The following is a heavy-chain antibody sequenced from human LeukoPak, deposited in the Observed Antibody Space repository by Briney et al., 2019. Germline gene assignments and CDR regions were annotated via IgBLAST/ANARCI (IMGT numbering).Heavy chain of an antibody. Sequence: SETLSLTCTVSAGSISSSSYSWVWIRPPPGKGLVWIGSIYYSGSTYYNPSLKSRVTISVDTSKTQFSLKLSSVTAADTAVYYCARHVRKRGIAVAGSPGWFDPWGQGALVTVSS. D-gene: IGHD6-19*01. CDR2: IYYSGST. J-gene: IGHJ5*02. CDR1: AGSISSSSYS. CDR3: ARHVRKRGIAVAGSPGWFDP. V-gene: IGHV4-39*01.